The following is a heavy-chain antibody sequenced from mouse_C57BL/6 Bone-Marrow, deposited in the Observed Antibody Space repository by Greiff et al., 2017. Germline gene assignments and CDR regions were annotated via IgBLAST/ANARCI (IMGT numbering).Heavy chain of an antibody. CDR2: IDPSDSYT. J-gene: IGHJ3*01. D-gene: IGHD2-2*01. CDR1: GYTFTSYW. V-gene: IGHV1-50*01. CDR3: ARGLRRRGAWFAY. Sequence: QVQLQQPGAELVKPGASVKLSCKASGYTFTSYWMQWVKQRPGQGLAWIGEIDPSDSYTNYNQKFKGKATLTVDTSSSTAYMQLSSLTSEDSAVYYCARGLRRRGAWFAYWGQGTLVTVSA.